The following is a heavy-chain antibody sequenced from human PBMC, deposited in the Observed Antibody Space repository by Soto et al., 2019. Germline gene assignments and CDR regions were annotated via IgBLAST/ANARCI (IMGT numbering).Heavy chain of an antibody. J-gene: IGHJ5*02. Sequence: PSETLSLTCTVSGGSISSGDYYWSWIRQPPGKGLEWIGYIYYSGSTYYNPSLKSRVTISVDTSKNQFSLKLSSVTAADTAVYYCTRDSSGYAWFDPWGQGTLVTVSS. CDR2: IYYSGST. D-gene: IGHD3-22*01. CDR1: GGSISSGDYY. CDR3: TRDSSGYAWFDP. V-gene: IGHV4-30-4*01.